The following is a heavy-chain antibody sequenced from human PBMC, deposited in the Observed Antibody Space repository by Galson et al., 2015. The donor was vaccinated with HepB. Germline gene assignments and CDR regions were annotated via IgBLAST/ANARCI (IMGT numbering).Heavy chain of an antibody. CDR2: IGTAGDT. Sequence: SLRLSCAASGFTFSSYDMHWVRQATGKGLEWVSAIGTAGDTYYPGSVKGRFTMSREDAKNSLYLQMNSLRAGDTAVYYCARGKGPSSRLAFDIWGQGTMVTVSS. CDR3: ARGKGPSSRLAFDI. CDR1: GFTFSSYD. V-gene: IGHV3-13*01. D-gene: IGHD2-2*01. J-gene: IGHJ3*02.